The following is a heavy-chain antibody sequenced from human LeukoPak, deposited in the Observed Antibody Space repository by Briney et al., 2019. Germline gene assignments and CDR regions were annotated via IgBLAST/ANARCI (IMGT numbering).Heavy chain of an antibody. V-gene: IGHV4-59*01. Sequence: PSETLSLTCTVSGGSISSYYWSWIRQPPGKGLEWIGYICYSGSTNYNPSLKSRVTISVDTSKNQFSLKLSSVTAADTAVYYCARAIGHSSGYLGYYYYYMDVWGKGTTVTISS. J-gene: IGHJ6*03. CDR3: ARAIGHSSGYLGYYYYYMDV. CDR2: ICYSGST. D-gene: IGHD3-22*01. CDR1: GGSISSYY.